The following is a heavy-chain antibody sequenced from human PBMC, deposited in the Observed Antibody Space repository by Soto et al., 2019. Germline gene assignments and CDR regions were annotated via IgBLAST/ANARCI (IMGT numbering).Heavy chain of an antibody. CDR1: GFTFSSYG. V-gene: IGHV3-30*18. Sequence: QAGGSLRLSCAASGFTFSSYGMHWVRQAPGKGLEWVAVISYDGSNKYYADSVKGRFTIYRDNSKNTLYLQMNSLRAEDTAVYYCANPKRGYNWNYGLLNYWGQGTLVTVSS. CDR2: ISYDGSNK. CDR3: ANPKRGYNWNYGLLNY. D-gene: IGHD1-7*01. J-gene: IGHJ4*02.